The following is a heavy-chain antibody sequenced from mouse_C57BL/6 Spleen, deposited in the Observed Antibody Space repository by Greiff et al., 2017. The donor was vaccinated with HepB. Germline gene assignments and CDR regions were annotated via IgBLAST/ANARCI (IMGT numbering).Heavy chain of an antibody. CDR3: ARGGYSNYGWYFDV. Sequence: VQLQQSGPELVKPGASVKIPCKASGYTFTDYNMDWVKQSHGKSLEWIGDINPNNGGTIYNQKFKGKATLTVDKSSSTAYMELRSLTSEDTAVYYCARGGYSNYGWYFDVWGTGTTVTVSS. CDR1: GYTFTDYN. CDR2: INPNNGGT. D-gene: IGHD2-5*01. J-gene: IGHJ1*03. V-gene: IGHV1-18*01.